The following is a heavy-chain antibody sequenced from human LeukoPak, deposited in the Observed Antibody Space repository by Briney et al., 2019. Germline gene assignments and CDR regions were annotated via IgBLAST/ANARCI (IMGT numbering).Heavy chain of an antibody. Sequence: GGSLRLSCAASGFTFSSYAMHWVRQAPGKGLEWVAVISYDGSNKYYADSVKGRFTISRDNAKNSLYLQMNSLRAEDTAVYYCARVQEYYDFWSGYYTQYYFDYWGQGTLVTVSS. V-gene: IGHV3-30*04. D-gene: IGHD3-3*01. CDR2: ISYDGSNK. CDR3: ARVQEYYDFWSGYYTQYYFDY. CDR1: GFTFSSYA. J-gene: IGHJ4*02.